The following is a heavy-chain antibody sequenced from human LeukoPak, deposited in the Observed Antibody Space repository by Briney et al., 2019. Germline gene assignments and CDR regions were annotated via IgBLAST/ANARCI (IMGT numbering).Heavy chain of an antibody. CDR3: ARVAPFQVLGSGTHRGMDV. Sequence: SETLSLTCTVSGGSISSYYWSWIRQPPGKGLEWIGTISYSASTYYNPSLKSRVTISADTSKTQFSLKLSSVTAADTAVYYCARVAPFQVLGSGTHRGMDVWGQGTTVTVSS. CDR2: ISYSAST. D-gene: IGHD3-10*01. V-gene: IGHV4-59*12. CDR1: GGSISSYY. J-gene: IGHJ6*02.